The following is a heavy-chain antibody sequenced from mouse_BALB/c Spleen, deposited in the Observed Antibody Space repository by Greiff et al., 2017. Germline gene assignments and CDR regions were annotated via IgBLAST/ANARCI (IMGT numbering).Heavy chain of an antibody. CDR1: GYTFTSYY. D-gene: IGHD4-1*01. V-gene: IGHV1S16*01. Sequence: QVQLQQSGAELVKPGASVKLSCKASGYTFTSYYMYWVKQRPGQGLEWIGEINPSNGGTNFNEKFKSKATLTVDKSSSTAYMQLNSLTSGDSEVYFCTNNWACAMDYWGQGTSVTVSS. CDR2: INPSNGGT. CDR3: TNNWACAMDY. J-gene: IGHJ4*01.